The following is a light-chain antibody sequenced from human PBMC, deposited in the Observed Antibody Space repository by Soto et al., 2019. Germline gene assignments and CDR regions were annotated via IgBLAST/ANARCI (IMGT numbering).Light chain of an antibody. CDR2: AAS. V-gene: IGKV1-16*01. J-gene: IGKJ1*01. CDR1: QSITTF. Sequence: DIQMTQSPSSLSASVGDRVTITCRASQSITTFLNWFQQKPGKAPKLLIYAASTWQSGVPSRFSGSGSGTDFTLAISCLQSEDFATYYCQQYYSYPTWTFGQGTKVDI. CDR3: QQYYSYPTWT.